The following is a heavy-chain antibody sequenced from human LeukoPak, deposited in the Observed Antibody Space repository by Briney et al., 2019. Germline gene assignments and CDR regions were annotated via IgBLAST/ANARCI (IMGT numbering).Heavy chain of an antibody. CDR2: ILYDGSNK. Sequence: GRSLRLSCAASGFTFSRCALHWVRQAPGKGLEWVAVILYDGSNKYYADSVKGRFTISRDNSKNTLYLQMNSLRAEDTAVYCCARTRYDSSGYYHSAPFDYWGQGTLVSVSS. D-gene: IGHD3-22*01. CDR1: GFTFSRCA. V-gene: IGHV3-30-3*01. J-gene: IGHJ4*02. CDR3: ARTRYDSSGYYHSAPFDY.